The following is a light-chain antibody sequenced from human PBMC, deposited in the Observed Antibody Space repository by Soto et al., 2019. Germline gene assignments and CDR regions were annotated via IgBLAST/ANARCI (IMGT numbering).Light chain of an antibody. V-gene: IGKV3-20*01. CDR2: GET. Sequence: EIVLTQSPGTLSLSPGERATLSCRASQSVSSSYLAWYQQKPGQAHRLLIYGETSRATGIPDRFSGSGSGTDFTLTISRLEPEDFAVYYCQQYGSSSWTFGQGTKVDIK. J-gene: IGKJ1*01. CDR3: QQYGSSSWT. CDR1: QSVSSSY.